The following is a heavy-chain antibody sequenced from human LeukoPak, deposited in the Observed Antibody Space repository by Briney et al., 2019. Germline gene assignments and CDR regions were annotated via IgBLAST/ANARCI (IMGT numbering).Heavy chain of an antibody. V-gene: IGHV3-13*01. CDR3: ARFKWSNALAFDI. CDR1: GFTFSSYD. Sequence: AGGSLRLSCAASGFTFSSYDMHWVRQATGKGLEWVSAIGTAGDTYYPGSVKGRFTISRENAKNSLYLQMNSLRAGDTAVYYCARFKWSNALAFDIWGQGTMVTVSS. CDR2: IGTAGDT. D-gene: IGHD2-15*01. J-gene: IGHJ3*02.